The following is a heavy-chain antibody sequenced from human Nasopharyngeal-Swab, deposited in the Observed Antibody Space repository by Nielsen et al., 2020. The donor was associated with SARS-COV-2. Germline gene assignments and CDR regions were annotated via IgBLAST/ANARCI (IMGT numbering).Heavy chain of an antibody. D-gene: IGHD6-19*01. Sequence: SGPTLVKPTETLTLTCTVSGFSLSNARMGVSWIRQPPGKALEWLAHIFSNDEKSYSTSLKSRLTSSKDTSKSQVVLTMTNMDPVDTATYYFARSHSSGWYQDWGQGTLVTVSS. CDR2: IFSNDEK. J-gene: IGHJ4*02. CDR1: GFSLSNARMG. CDR3: ARSHSSGWYQD. V-gene: IGHV2-26*01.